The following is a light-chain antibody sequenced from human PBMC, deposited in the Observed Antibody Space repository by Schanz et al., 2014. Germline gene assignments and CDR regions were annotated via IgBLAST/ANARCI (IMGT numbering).Light chain of an antibody. CDR3: QQYNNWPPYT. CDR1: QSVSTY. CDR2: RTS. V-gene: IGKV3-15*01. Sequence: EIVMTQSPVTLSVSPGERATLSCRASQSVSTYLAWYQQKPGQAPRLLIYRTSNRATGVPARFSGSGSGTEFTLTISSLQSEDFAVYYCQQYNNWPPYTFGQGTKLEIK. J-gene: IGKJ2*01.